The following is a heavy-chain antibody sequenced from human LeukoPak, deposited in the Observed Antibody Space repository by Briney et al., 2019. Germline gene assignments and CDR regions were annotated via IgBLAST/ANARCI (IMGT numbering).Heavy chain of an antibody. Sequence: GGSLRLSCTASGFTFSSYWMTWVRQAPGKGLEWVSYISSSGSTIYYADSVKGRFTISRDNAKNSLYLQMNSLRAEDTAVYYCASSRWLRGFDYWGQGTLVTVSS. J-gene: IGHJ4*02. CDR3: ASSRWLRGFDY. CDR2: ISSSGSTI. CDR1: GFTFSSYW. D-gene: IGHD5-24*01. V-gene: IGHV3-48*04.